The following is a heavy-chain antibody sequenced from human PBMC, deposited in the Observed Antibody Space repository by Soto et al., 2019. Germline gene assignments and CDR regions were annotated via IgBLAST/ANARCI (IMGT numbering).Heavy chain of an antibody. Sequence: SETLSLTCTVSGGSISSYYWSWIRQSPGKGLEWIGEINHSGSTNYNPSLKSRVTISVDTSKNQFSLKLSSVTAADTAVYYCARTPWYYDGSSPNWFDPWGQGTLVTVSS. J-gene: IGHJ5*02. CDR2: INHSGST. D-gene: IGHD3-22*01. CDR3: ARTPWYYDGSSPNWFDP. V-gene: IGHV4-34*01. CDR1: GGSISSYY.